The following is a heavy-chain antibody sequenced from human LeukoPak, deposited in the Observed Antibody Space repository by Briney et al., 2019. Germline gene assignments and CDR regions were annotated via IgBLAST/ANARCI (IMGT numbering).Heavy chain of an antibody. CDR2: IYYSGST. D-gene: IGHD1-1*01. CDR1: GGSVSSGSYY. Sequence: PSETLSLTCTVSGGSVSSGSYYWSWIRQPPGKGLEWIGYIYYSGSTNYNPSLKSRVTISVDTSKNQFSLKLSSVTAAGTAVYYCAREENGWNGSDDAFDIWGQGTMVTVSS. CDR3: AREENGWNGSDDAFDI. J-gene: IGHJ3*02. V-gene: IGHV4-61*01.